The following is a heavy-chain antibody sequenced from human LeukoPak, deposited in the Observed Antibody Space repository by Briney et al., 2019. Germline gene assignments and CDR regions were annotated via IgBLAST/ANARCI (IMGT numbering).Heavy chain of an antibody. Sequence: GGSLRLSCAASGFTFSDYYMTWIRQAPGKGLECVSYISSSSDYTNYPDSVKGRFTISRDNAKNSLFLQMNSLTTEDTAVYYCARISRANCDHWGQGTLVTVSS. CDR3: ARISRANCDH. CDR1: GFTFSDYY. J-gene: IGHJ5*02. CDR2: ISSSSDYT. D-gene: IGHD4/OR15-4a*01. V-gene: IGHV3-11*06.